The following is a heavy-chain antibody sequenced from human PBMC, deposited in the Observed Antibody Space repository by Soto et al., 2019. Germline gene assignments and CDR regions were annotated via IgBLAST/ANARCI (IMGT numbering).Heavy chain of an antibody. Sequence: LSLTCTVSGGSISSYDWSWIRQPPGNGLEWIGYIYYTGSTNYNPSLKSRVTISVDTSKNQFSLKLSSVTAADTAVYYSARDVFGYNYLDYCGKGTLLTVSS. CDR3: ARDVFGYNYLDY. D-gene: IGHD6-25*01. J-gene: IGHJ4*02. CDR2: IYYTGST. CDR1: GGSISSYD. V-gene: IGHV4-59*01.